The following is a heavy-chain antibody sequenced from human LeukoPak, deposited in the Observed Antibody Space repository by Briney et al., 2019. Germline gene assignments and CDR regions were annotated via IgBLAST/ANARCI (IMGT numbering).Heavy chain of an antibody. CDR3: ARGSRIAVAVDAFDI. J-gene: IGHJ3*02. D-gene: IGHD6-19*01. CDR1: GYTFTGYY. V-gene: IGHV1-2*02. CDR2: INPNSGGT. Sequence: ASVKVSCKASGYTFTGYYMHWVRQAPGQGLEWMGWINPNSGGTNYAQKFQGRVTMTRDTSISTAYMELSRLRSDDTAVYYCARGSRIAVAVDAFDIWGQGTMVTVSS.